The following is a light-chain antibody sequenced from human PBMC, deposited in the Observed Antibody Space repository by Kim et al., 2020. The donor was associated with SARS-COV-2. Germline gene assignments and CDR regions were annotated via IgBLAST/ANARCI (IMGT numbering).Light chain of an antibody. Sequence: SSELTQDPAVSVALGQTVRITCQGDSLRTYYASWYQQKPGQAPTLVIYGKNNRPSGIPDRFSGSSSGNTASLTVTGAQAVDEGDYYCNFRDNSGDHVVFGGGTKLIVL. CDR1: SLRTYY. J-gene: IGLJ3*02. CDR2: GKN. V-gene: IGLV3-19*01. CDR3: NFRDNSGDHVV.